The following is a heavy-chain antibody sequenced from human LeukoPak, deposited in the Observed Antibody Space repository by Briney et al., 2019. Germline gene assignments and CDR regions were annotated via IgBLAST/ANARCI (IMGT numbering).Heavy chain of an antibody. J-gene: IGHJ6*03. V-gene: IGHV4-39*07. CDR1: GGSIASSSYY. D-gene: IGHD1-1*01. CDR3: ARDMRQQLRFYYYMDV. CDR2: IYYSGST. Sequence: PSETLSLTCTVSGGSIASSSYYWAWIRQSPGKGLEFIGTIYYSGSTDYNPSHKSRVTMSVDTSKNQFSLVLNSVTAADTAVYYCARDMRQQLRFYYYMDVWGKGTTVTVSS.